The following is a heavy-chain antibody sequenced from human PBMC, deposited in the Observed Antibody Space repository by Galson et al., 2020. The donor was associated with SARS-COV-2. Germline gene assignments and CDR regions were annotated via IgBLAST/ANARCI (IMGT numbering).Heavy chain of an antibody. CDR1: GFTFSSYA. V-gene: IGHV3-23*01. D-gene: IGHD3-10*01. CDR2: ISGSGGST. Sequence: GESLKISCAASGFTFSSYAMSWVRQAPGKGLEWVSAISGSGGSTYYADSVKGRFTISRDNSKNTLYLQMNSLRAEDTAVYYCAKAMGVRGVIRRLDYWGQGTLVTVSS. J-gene: IGHJ4*02. CDR3: AKAMGVRGVIRRLDY.